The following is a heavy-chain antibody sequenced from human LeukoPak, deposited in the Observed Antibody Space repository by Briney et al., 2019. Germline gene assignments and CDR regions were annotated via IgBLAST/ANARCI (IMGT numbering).Heavy chain of an antibody. Sequence: SETLSLTCAVYGGSFSGYYWSWIRQPPGKGLEWIGEINHSGSTNYNPSLKSRVTISVDTSKNQFSLKLSSVTAADTAVYYCARHSKKRFGEFHNWFDPWGQGTLVTVSS. CDR2: INHSGST. D-gene: IGHD3-10*01. CDR1: GGSFSGYY. CDR3: ARHSKKRFGEFHNWFDP. J-gene: IGHJ5*02. V-gene: IGHV4-34*01.